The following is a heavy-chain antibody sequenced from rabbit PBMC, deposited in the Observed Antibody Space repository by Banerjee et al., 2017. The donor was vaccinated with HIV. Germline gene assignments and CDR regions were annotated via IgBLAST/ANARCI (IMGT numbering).Heavy chain of an antibody. Sequence: QSLEESGGDLVKPGASLTLTCTASGFSLSNKYMMCWVRQAPGKGLEWIACMWTNGGTTWYATWAKGRSTISKTSSTTVTLQMTTLTAADTATYFCATSKYVDNYSSLNLWGPGTLVTVS. J-gene: IGHJ6*01. CDR3: ATSKYVDNYSSLNL. CDR1: GFSLSNKYM. CDR2: MWTNGGTT. V-gene: IGHV1S40*01. D-gene: IGHD1-1*01.